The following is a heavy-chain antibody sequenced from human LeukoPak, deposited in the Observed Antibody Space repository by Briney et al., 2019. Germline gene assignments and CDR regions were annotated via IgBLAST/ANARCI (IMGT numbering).Heavy chain of an antibody. CDR3: TRDIFRGPVDY. Sequence: GGSLRLSCATSGFTLSNYWMHWVRQAPGKGPVWVSRIKSDGSSTVYADSVKGRFTISRDNAKNTLYLQMNSLRAEDTAVYYCTRDIFRGPVDYWGQGTLVTVSS. V-gene: IGHV3-74*01. D-gene: IGHD3-9*01. J-gene: IGHJ4*02. CDR1: GFTLSNYW. CDR2: IKSDGSST.